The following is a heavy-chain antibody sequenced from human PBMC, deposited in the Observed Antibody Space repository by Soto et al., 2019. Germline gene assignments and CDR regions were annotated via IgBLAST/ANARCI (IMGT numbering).Heavy chain of an antibody. CDR1: GGSITSGGYY. CDR2: SSSLGST. Sequence: QVQLPESGPGLVKPSQTLSLTCTVSGGSITSGGYYWSWIRQHPGKVLEWIGNSSSLGSTYYNASLKSRVTISVDLSKHQFSLKLSSVSAADTAVYYCAREGAGPKGSSSWQDDAFDIWGQGTMVTVSS. J-gene: IGHJ3*02. D-gene: IGHD6-13*01. V-gene: IGHV4-31*03. CDR3: AREGAGPKGSSSWQDDAFDI.